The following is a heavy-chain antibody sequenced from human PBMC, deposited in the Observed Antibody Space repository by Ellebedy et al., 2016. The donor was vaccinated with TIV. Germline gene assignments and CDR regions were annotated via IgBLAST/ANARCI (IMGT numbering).Heavy chain of an antibody. CDR3: ARDLRIVGGNPFQDYFDY. CDR1: GFTFSTYP. D-gene: IGHD4-23*01. Sequence: GESLKISXAASGFTFSTYPMHWVRQAPGKGLEWVALISYDGRKEYYADSVKGRFSISRDNSKNMVYLQMNSLRAEDTAIYYCARDLRIVGGNPFQDYFDYWGQGTLVTVSS. CDR2: ISYDGRKE. J-gene: IGHJ4*02. V-gene: IGHV3-30*04.